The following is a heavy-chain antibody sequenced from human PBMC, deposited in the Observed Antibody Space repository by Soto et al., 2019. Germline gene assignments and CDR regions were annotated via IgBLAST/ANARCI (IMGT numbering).Heavy chain of an antibody. D-gene: IGHD5-12*01. Sequence: QVQLVQSGAEVKKPGASVKVSCRASGYTFSSSPLHWVRQAPGQRPEWMGWINTANDDTKYSQKFQDRVTLTRDTSASTAYMEVSSLTPEDTAVYYCARDEGVASGNCGQGTLVTVSS. V-gene: IGHV1-3*04. CDR2: INTANDDT. CDR3: ARDEGVASGN. CDR1: GYTFSSSP. J-gene: IGHJ4*02.